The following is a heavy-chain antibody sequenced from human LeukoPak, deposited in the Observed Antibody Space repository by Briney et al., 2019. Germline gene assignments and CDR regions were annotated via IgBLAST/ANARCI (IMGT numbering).Heavy chain of an antibody. V-gene: IGHV3-66*01. Sequence: GGSLRLSCAASGFTFSNSAMSWVRQAPGRGLEWVSVIYSGGSTYYADSVKGRFTISRDNSKNTLFLQMNSLRAGDTAVYYCARGTVTMVDYWGQGTLVTVSS. D-gene: IGHD3-10*01. J-gene: IGHJ4*02. CDR1: GFTFSNSA. CDR3: ARGTVTMVDY. CDR2: IYSGGST.